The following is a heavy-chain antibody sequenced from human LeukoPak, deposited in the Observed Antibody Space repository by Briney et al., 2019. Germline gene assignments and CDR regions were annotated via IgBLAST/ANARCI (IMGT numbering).Heavy chain of an antibody. D-gene: IGHD4/OR15-4a*01. CDR1: GFTFSSYW. V-gene: IGHV3-7*01. Sequence: GGSLRLSCAASGFTFSSYWMTWVRQTPGKGLEWVANIKHDGSEDYFVDSVKGRSTISRDNADNSLHLQMSSLRAEDTAVYYCARSANYGGHAFFDYWGQGILVIVSS. CDR3: ARSANYGGHAFFDY. J-gene: IGHJ4*02. CDR2: IKHDGSED.